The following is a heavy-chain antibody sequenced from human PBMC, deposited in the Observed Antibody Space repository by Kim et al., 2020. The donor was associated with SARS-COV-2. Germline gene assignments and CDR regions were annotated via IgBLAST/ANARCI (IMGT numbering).Heavy chain of an antibody. CDR1: GFTFSTYH. D-gene: IGHD3-22*01. J-gene: IGHJ4*02. Sequence: GGSLRLSCAASGFTFSTYHMTWVRQAPGKGLEWLSSISRGGSSIFYADSVKGRFTISRDNAVNSLYLQLDSLRAEDTAVYYCARDGDYYDSAGYPDYFDSCGPGTPVTLSS. CDR2: ISRGGSSI. V-gene: IGHV3-21*01. CDR3: ARDGDYYDSAGYPDYFDS.